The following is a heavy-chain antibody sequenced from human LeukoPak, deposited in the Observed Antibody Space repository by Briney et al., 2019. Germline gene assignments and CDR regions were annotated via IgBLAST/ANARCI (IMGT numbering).Heavy chain of an antibody. CDR1: GYSFTTYW. D-gene: IGHD5-24*01. J-gene: IGHJ4*02. CDR3: ARQRDVYVTIDY. CDR2: IYPGDSDT. Sequence: GESLKISCKGSGYSFTTYWIGGVRQMPGKGLEWMGIIYPGDSDTRYSPSFQGHVTISTDKSSNSAYLQWSILKASDTAMYYCARQRDVYVTIDYRGQGTLVTVSS. V-gene: IGHV5-51*01.